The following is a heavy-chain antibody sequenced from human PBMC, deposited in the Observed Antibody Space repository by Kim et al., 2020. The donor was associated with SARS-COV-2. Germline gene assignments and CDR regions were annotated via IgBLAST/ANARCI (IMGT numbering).Heavy chain of an antibody. V-gene: IGHV3-7*01. Sequence: GGSLRLSCAASGFTFSSYRMSWVRQAPGKGLEWVANIKQDGSEKYYVDSVKGRFTISRDNAKNSLYLQMNSLRAEDTAVYYCARDSTMIGGYYYYGMDVWGQGTTVTVSS. J-gene: IGHJ6*02. D-gene: IGHD3-22*01. CDR3: ARDSTMIGGYYYYGMDV. CDR2: IKQDGSEK. CDR1: GFTFSSYR.